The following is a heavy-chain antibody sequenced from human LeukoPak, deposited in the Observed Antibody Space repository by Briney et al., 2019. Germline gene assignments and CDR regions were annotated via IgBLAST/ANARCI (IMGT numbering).Heavy chain of an antibody. V-gene: IGHV1-2*06. CDR2: INPNSGGT. D-gene: IGHD2-15*01. Sequence: GASVKVSCKAFGYTFTGYYMHWVRQAPGQGLEWMGRINPNSGGTNYAQKFQGRVTMTRDTSISTAYMELSRLRSDDTAVYYCARVGYCSGGSCSYYFDYWGQGTLVTVSS. J-gene: IGHJ4*02. CDR3: ARVGYCSGGSCSYYFDY. CDR1: GYTFTGYY.